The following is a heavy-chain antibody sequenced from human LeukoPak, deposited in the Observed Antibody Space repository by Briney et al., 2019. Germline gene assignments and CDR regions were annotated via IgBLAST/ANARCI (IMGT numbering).Heavy chain of an antibody. CDR1: GGSISSHY. Sequence: PSETLSLTCTVSGGSISSHYWSWIRQPPGKGLEWIGYIYFSGSTNYNPSLKSRVTISVDTSKNQFSLKLSSVTAADTAVYYCARGKIWVDYWGQGTLVTVSS. CDR3: ARGKIWVDY. D-gene: IGHD3-16*01. J-gene: IGHJ4*02. V-gene: IGHV4-59*11. CDR2: IYFSGST.